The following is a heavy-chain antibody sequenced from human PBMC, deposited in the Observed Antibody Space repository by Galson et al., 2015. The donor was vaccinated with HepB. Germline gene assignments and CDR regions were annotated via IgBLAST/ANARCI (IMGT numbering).Heavy chain of an antibody. J-gene: IGHJ4*02. CDR3: AREGVFSGEPLDY. CDR1: GFTFSNYD. V-gene: IGHV3-30*04. Sequence: SLRLSCAASGFTFSNYDMHWVRQAPGKGLEWVALILYDGINKYYADSVKGRFTISKDNSKNTLFLEMSSLRAEDTALYYCAREGVFSGEPLDYWGQGTLVTVSS. CDR2: ILYDGINK. D-gene: IGHD2-8*01.